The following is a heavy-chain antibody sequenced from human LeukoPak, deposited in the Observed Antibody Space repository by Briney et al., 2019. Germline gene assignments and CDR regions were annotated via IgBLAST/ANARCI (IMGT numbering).Heavy chain of an antibody. Sequence: SWGSLRLSCAPSGFTFSSYGMHWVRQAPGKGLEWVALMWYDGSNKYYADSVKGRFTISRDNSKNTLYLQMNSLRAEDTAVYYCARDLGYSSGHPFDYWGQGTLVTVSS. CDR3: ARDLGYSSGHPFDY. CDR2: MWYDGSNK. CDR1: GFTFSSYG. V-gene: IGHV3-33*01. D-gene: IGHD6-19*01. J-gene: IGHJ4*02.